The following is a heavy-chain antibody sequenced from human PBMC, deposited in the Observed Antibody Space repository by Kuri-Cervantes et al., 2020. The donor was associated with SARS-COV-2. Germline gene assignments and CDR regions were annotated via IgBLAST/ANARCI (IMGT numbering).Heavy chain of an antibody. CDR2: ISSSSSYI. J-gene: IGHJ4*02. CDR3: ARVPRSSSQTY. Sequence: ETLSLTCAASGFTFSSYSMNWVRQAPGKGLEWVSSISSSSSYIYYADSVKGRFTISRDNAKNSLYLQMNSLRAEDTAVYYCARVPRSSSQTYWGQGTLVTVSS. CDR1: GFTFSSYS. V-gene: IGHV3-21*01. D-gene: IGHD6-6*01.